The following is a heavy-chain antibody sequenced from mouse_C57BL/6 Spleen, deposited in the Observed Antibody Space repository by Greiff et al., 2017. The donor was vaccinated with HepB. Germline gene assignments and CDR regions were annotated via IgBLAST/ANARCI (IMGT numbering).Heavy chain of an antibody. V-gene: IGHV3-1*01. CDR1: GYSITSGYD. CDR3: ARGGHYSNYVDY. J-gene: IGHJ2*01. CDR2: ISYSGST. Sequence: EVKLQESGPSMVKPSQSLSLTCTVTGYSITSGYDWHWIRHFPGNKLEWMGYISYSGSTNYNPSLKSRISITHDTSKNHFFLKLNSVTTEDTATYYCARGGHYSNYVDYWGQGTTLTVSS. D-gene: IGHD2-5*01.